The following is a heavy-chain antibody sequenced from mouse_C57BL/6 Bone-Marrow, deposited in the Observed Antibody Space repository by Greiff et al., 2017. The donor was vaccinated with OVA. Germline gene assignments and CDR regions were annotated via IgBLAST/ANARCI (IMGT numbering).Heavy chain of an antibody. CDR2: IDPENGDT. Sequence: EVQLQQSGAELVRPGASVKLSCTASGFNIKDDYMHWVKQRPEQGLEWIGWIDPENGDTEYASKFQGKATITADTSSNTAYLQLSSLTSEDTAVYYCTTSSHCCGRAWFAYWGQGTLVTVSA. J-gene: IGHJ3*01. CDR1: GFNIKDDY. V-gene: IGHV14-4*01. D-gene: IGHD1-1*01. CDR3: TTSSHCCGRAWFAY.